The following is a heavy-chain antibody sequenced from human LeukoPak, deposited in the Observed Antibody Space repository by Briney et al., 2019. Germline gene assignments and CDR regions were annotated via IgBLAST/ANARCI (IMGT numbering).Heavy chain of an antibody. V-gene: IGHV4-31*03. J-gene: IGHJ4*02. CDR2: IYYSGST. D-gene: IGHD5-24*01. CDR3: ARWRDGYNLFARYYFDY. Sequence: SQTLSLTCTVSGGSISSGGYYWSWIRQHPGKGLEWMGYIYYSGSTYYNPSLKSRVTISVDTSKNQFSLKLSSVTAADTAVYYCARWRDGYNLFARYYFDYWGQGTLVTVSS. CDR1: GGSISSGGYY.